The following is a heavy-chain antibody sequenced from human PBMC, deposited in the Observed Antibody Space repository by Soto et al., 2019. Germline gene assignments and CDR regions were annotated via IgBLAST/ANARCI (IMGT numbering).Heavy chain of an antibody. CDR1: GGSMSNNY. CDR2: VFYTGST. Sequence: QVHLQESGPGLVKPSETLSLFCDVSGGSMSNNYWSWIRQAPGRGLEWIGYVFYTGSTNYNPSLKSRVSISVDTSNNQFSLRLSSVTAADTAVYYCARSLTVTRFDQWGQGTRVTVS. CDR3: ARSLTVTRFDQ. V-gene: IGHV4-59*01. D-gene: IGHD4-17*01. J-gene: IGHJ4*02.